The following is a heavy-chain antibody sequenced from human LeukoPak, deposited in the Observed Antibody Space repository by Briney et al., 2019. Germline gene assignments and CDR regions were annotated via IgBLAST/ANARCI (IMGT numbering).Heavy chain of an antibody. D-gene: IGHD3-10*01. Sequence: GESLKISGKGSGYSFSTYWIGWVRQMPGKGLEEMGIIYPGDSDTRYSPSFQAQVTISADKSISTVYLQWTSLKASDTATYYCARQLSEYSRSGSPFDYWGQGSLVTVST. J-gene: IGHJ4*02. CDR1: GYSFSTYW. CDR3: ARQLSEYSRSGSPFDY. V-gene: IGHV5-51*01. CDR2: IYPGDSDT.